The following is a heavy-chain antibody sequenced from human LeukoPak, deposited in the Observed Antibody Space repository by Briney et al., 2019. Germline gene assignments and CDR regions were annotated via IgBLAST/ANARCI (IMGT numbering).Heavy chain of an antibody. D-gene: IGHD2-2*02. CDR1: GFTFDDYG. Sequence: GSLRLSCAASGFTFDDYGMSWVRQAPGKGLEWVSGINWNGGSTGYADSVKGRFTISRDNAKNSLYLQMNSLRAEDTALYHCARDLGYCSSTSCYSWFDPWGQGTLVTVSS. CDR3: ARDLGYCSSTSCYSWFDP. V-gene: IGHV3-20*01. CDR2: INWNGGST. J-gene: IGHJ5*02.